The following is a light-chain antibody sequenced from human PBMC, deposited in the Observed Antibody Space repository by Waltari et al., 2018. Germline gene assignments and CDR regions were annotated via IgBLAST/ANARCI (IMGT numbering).Light chain of an antibody. V-gene: IGLV3-1*01. J-gene: IGLJ2*01. CDR1: KLGDKY. CDR3: QTWANYSVF. CDR2: PDK. Sequence: SYDLIQPPSVSVSPGQTVSITCSGDKLGDKYTSWYQQKPGQSPVLVIYPDKKRPSGIPERFPCSHSGNTVTLTISGTQTLDEADYYCQTWANYSVFFGGGTKLTVL.